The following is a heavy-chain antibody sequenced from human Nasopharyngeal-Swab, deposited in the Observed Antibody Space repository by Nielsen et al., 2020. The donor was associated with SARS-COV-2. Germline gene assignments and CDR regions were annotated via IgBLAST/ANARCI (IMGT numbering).Heavy chain of an antibody. CDR3: ARVRYYDFWSGYSSYYGMDV. D-gene: IGHD3-3*01. V-gene: IGHV1-2*06. J-gene: IGHJ6*02. CDR1: GYTFTGYD. CDR2: INPNSGGT. Sequence: ASVKVSCKASGYTFTGYDMHWVRQAPGQGLEWMGRINPNSGGTNYAQKFQGRVTMTRDTSISTAYMELSRLRSDDTAVYYCARVRYYDFWSGYSSYYGMDVWGQGTTVTVSS.